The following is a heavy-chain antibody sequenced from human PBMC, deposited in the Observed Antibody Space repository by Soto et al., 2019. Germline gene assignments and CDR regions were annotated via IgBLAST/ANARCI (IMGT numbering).Heavy chain of an antibody. J-gene: IGHJ5*02. D-gene: IGHD3-10*01. V-gene: IGHV4-31*03. CDR1: GGSISSGGYY. CDR2: IYYSGST. Sequence: SETLSLTCTVSGGSISSGGYYWSWIRQHPGKGLEWIGYIYYSGSTYYNPSLKSRVTISVDTSKNQFSLKLSSVTAADTAVYYCARLYYYGSGSYYNLFWFDPWGQGTLVTVSS. CDR3: ARLYYYGSGSYYNLFWFDP.